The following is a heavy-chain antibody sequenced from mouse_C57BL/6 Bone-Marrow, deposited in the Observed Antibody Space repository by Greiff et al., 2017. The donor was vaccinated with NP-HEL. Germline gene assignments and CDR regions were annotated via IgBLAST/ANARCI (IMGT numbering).Heavy chain of an antibody. Sequence: EVQVVESGGGLVKPGGSLKLSCAASGFTFSSYTMSWVRQTPEKRLEWVATISGGGGNTYYPDSVKGRFTISRDNAKNTLYLQMSSLRSEDTALYYCASPYDYAGYFDYWGQGTTLTVSS. CDR2: ISGGGGNT. V-gene: IGHV5-9*01. D-gene: IGHD2-4*01. J-gene: IGHJ2*01. CDR3: ASPYDYAGYFDY. CDR1: GFTFSSYT.